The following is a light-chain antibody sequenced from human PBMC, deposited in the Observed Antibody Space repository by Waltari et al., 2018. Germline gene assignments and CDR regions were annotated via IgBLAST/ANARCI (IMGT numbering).Light chain of an antibody. V-gene: IGLV2-14*01. J-gene: IGLJ2*01. Sequence: QSALPQPASASGSPGQSITIPRTGTIRAIAGYDLFSWYQRRPGQAPQLIIFHVNKPPSGVSHRFSASKSGNTASLTISGLLAEDEADYWCSSYSTSSTNVIFGGGTKLTVL. CDR1: IRAIAGYDL. CDR2: HVN. CDR3: SSYSTSSTNVI.